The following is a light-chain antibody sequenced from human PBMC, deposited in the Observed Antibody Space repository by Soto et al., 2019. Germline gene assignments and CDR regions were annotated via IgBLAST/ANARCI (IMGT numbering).Light chain of an antibody. J-gene: IGKJ1*01. CDR2: GAS. CDR3: QHFGDSLWT. CDR1: QSVSSN. V-gene: IGKV3-15*01. Sequence: EIVMTQSPDTLCVSPGRRSTFPCTASQSVSSNLAWYQQQPGQAPRLLIYGASTRATGIPARFSGSGSGTDFTLTISRLEPEDFAVYYCQHFGDSLWTFGQGTKVDIK.